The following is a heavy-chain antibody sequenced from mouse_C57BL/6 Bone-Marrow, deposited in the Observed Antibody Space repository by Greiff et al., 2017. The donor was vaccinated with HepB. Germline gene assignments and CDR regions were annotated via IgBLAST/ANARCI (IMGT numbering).Heavy chain of an antibody. CDR3: ARRGRRGYYAMDY. V-gene: IGHV1-47*01. CDR1: GYTFTTYP. CDR2: FHPYNDDT. J-gene: IGHJ4*01. Sequence: VKLQESGAELVKPGASVKMSCKASGYTFTTYPIEWMKQNHGKSLEWIGNFHPYNDDTKYNEKFKGKATLTVEKSSSTVYLELSRLTSDDSAVYYCARRGRRGYYAMDYWGQGTSVTVSS.